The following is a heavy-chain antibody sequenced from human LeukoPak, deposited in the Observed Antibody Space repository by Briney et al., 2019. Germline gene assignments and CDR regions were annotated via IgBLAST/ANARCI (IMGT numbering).Heavy chain of an antibody. Sequence: PSETLSLTCTVSGDSISSYYYNWIRQPAGKGLEWIGRIYRSGTTYYNPSLKSRLTMPVDTSKNQFSLKVTSETAADTALYFCALLGSSALDYWGQGALVTVSS. D-gene: IGHD3-22*01. CDR2: IYRSGTT. V-gene: IGHV4-4*07. CDR1: GDSISSYY. CDR3: ALLGSSALDY. J-gene: IGHJ4*02.